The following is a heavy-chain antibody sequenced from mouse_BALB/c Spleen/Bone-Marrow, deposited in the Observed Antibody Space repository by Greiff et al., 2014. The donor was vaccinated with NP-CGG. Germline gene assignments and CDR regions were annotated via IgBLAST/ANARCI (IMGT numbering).Heavy chain of an antibody. V-gene: IGHV5-12-1*01. Sequence: EVKLVESGGGFVKPGGSLKLSCAASGFAFSGYDMPWVRQTPEKSLEWVGYISSGGSNTNYPDTVRGRFTITRDNAKNTLYLQMNSLKSEDTAMYYCARQRGYAYAMDYWGQGTSVTVSS. CDR2: ISSGGSNT. D-gene: IGHD2-2*01. CDR1: GFAFSGYD. J-gene: IGHJ4*01. CDR3: ARQRGYAYAMDY.